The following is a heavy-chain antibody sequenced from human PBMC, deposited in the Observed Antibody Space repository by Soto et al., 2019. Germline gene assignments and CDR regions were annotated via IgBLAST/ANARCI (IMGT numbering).Heavy chain of an antibody. J-gene: IGHJ3*02. D-gene: IGHD3-10*01. CDR3: ARETQLSGASFDI. CDR2: IIPFVDMA. V-gene: IGHV1-69*02. CDR1: EYIFSSYT. Sequence: QVHLVQSGTEVKKPGSSVRVSCKASEYIFSSYTISWVRQAPGQGLEWMGRIIPFVDMAHHVQWFKGRLTIKADKSTTTVYMELSGRRFEYSGVYFGARETQLSGASFDIWGQGTTVTVSS.